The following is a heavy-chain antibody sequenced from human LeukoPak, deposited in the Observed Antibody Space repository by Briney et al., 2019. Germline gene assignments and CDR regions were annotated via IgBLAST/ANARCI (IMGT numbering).Heavy chain of an antibody. CDR3: ARPSVVPAAIRSYYYYYYGMDV. Sequence: GASVKVSCKASGGTFSSYAISWVRQAPGQGLEWVGRIIPILGIANYAQKFQGRVTITADKSTSTAYMELSSLRSEDTAVYYCARPSVVPAAIRSYYYYYYGMDVWGQGTTVTVSS. J-gene: IGHJ6*02. V-gene: IGHV1-69*04. D-gene: IGHD2-2*01. CDR2: IIPILGIA. CDR1: GGTFSSYA.